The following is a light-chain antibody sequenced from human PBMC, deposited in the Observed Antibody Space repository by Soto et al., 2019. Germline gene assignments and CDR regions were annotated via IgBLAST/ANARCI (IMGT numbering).Light chain of an antibody. Sequence: EIVVTQSPATLSVSPGERATLSCRASQTILSNLAWYQQKPGQAPRLLIYGASTRATGIPARFSGSGSGTEFTLTIGSLQSEDFAVFYCQHYAISPRTFSQVTMVDI. CDR1: QTILSN. CDR2: GAS. V-gene: IGKV3-15*01. J-gene: IGKJ1*01. CDR3: QHYAISPRT.